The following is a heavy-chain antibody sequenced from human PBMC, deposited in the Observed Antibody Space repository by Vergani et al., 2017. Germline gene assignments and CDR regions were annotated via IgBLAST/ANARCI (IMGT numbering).Heavy chain of an antibody. D-gene: IGHD5-12*01. CDR2: IIPIFGTA. Sequence: QVQLVQSGAEVKKPGSSVKVSCKASGGTFSSYAISWVRQAPGQGLEWMGGIIPIFGTANYAQKFQGRVTITADESTSTAYMELGSLRSEDTAVYYCAGSPDLVGIERGYSGYDPLFDYWGQGTLVTVSS. CDR3: AGSPDLVGIERGYSGYDPLFDY. V-gene: IGHV1-69*01. CDR1: GGTFSSYA. J-gene: IGHJ4*02.